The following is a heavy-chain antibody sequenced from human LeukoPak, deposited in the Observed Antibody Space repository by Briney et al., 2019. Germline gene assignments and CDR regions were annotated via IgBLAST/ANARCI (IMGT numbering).Heavy chain of an antibody. D-gene: IGHD6-6*01. CDR1: GFTFSSYA. Sequence: PGGSLRLSCAASGFTFSSYAMSWVRQAPGKGLEWVSAISGSGGSTYYADSVKGRFTISRDNAKNSLYLQMNSLRAEDTAVYYCASNIAAPPGGWFDPWGQGTLVTVSS. V-gene: IGHV3-23*01. CDR3: ASNIAAPPGGWFDP. J-gene: IGHJ5*02. CDR2: ISGSGGST.